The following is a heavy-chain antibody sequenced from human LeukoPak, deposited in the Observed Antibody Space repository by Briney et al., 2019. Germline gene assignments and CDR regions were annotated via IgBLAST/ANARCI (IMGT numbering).Heavy chain of an antibody. Sequence: GGSLRLSCVASGFTFSSYTMAWVRQAPGKGLECVSSLSFGGGTIYYADSVKGRFTISRDTSKNTLYLQMNSLRAEDTAIYYCAKEVVPGTSRSFDYWGQGTLVTVSS. CDR2: LSFGGGTI. V-gene: IGHV3-23*01. J-gene: IGHJ4*02. CDR1: GFTFSSYT. D-gene: IGHD2-2*01. CDR3: AKEVVPGTSRSFDY.